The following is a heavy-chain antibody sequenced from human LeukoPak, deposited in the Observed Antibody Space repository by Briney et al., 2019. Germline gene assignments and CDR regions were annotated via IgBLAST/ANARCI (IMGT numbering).Heavy chain of an antibody. Sequence: PSQTLSLTCAVSGGSVSSGGYSWSWIRQPPGKGLEWIGYIYQSGSTYYNPSLKSRVTISVDRSKNQFSPKLSSVTAADTAVYYCAVSGYDPYYYYYGLDVWGQGTTVTVSS. V-gene: IGHV4-30-2*01. CDR2: IYQSGST. CDR3: AVSGYDPYYYYYGLDV. J-gene: IGHJ6*02. D-gene: IGHD5-12*01. CDR1: GGSVSSGGYS.